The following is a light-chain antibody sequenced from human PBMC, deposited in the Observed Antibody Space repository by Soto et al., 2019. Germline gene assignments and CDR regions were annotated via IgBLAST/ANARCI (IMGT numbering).Light chain of an antibody. CDR3: HQCDSSPWT. CDR2: GAS. Sequence: EIVLTQSPGTLSLSPGERATLYCRASQSVTSSYLSWYQQEPGQAPRLLXYGASSXATGIPDRFSCSGSGTDFTLPISKLEPEDFAVFYCHQCDSSPWTFGQGTKVDIK. J-gene: IGKJ1*01. V-gene: IGKV3-20*01. CDR1: QSVTSSY.